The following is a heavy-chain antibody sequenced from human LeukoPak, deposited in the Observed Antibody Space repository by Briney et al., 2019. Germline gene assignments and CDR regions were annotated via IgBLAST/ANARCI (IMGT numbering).Heavy chain of an antibody. Sequence: SVKVSCKASGGTFSSYAISWVRQAPGQGLEWMGGIIPIFGTANYAQKFQGRVTITADESTSTAYMELSSLRSEDTAVYYCARVSVGYYDSSGAFDYWAREPWSPSPQ. D-gene: IGHD3-22*01. V-gene: IGHV1-69*13. CDR2: IIPIFGTA. J-gene: IGHJ4*02. CDR1: GGTFSSYA. CDR3: ARVSVGYYDSSGAFDY.